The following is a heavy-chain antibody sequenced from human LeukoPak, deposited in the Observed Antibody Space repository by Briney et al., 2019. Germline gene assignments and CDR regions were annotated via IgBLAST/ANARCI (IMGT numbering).Heavy chain of an antibody. CDR1: GFTFSSYA. Sequence: GGSLRLSCAASGFTFSSYAMSWVRQAPGKGLEWVSAISGSGGSTYYADSVKGRFTISRDNSKNTLYLQMNSLRAEDTAVYYCAKGGGGIVVVPPSYYFDYWGQGTLVTVSS. V-gene: IGHV3-23*01. J-gene: IGHJ4*02. CDR3: AKGGGGIVVVPPSYYFDY. CDR2: ISGSGGST. D-gene: IGHD2-2*01.